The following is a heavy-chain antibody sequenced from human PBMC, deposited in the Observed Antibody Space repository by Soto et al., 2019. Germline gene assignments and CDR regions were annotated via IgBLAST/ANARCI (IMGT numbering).Heavy chain of an antibody. J-gene: IGHJ2*01. D-gene: IGHD2-15*01. V-gene: IGHV4-39*01. CDR2: FNYSGST. Sequence: QLQLQESGPGLVKPSETLSLTCTVSGGSISSSSYYWGWIRQPPGKGLEWIASFNYSGSTYYNPSLKSRLTRSGDTSKLQLSMELSSVTGADTAVYYCASPVVAATRHTHWYCGLWGRGTLATVSS. CDR1: GGSISSSSYY. CDR3: ASPVVAATRHTHWYCGL.